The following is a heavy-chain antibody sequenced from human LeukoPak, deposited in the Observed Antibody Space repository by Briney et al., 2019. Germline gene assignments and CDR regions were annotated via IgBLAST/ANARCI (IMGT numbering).Heavy chain of an antibody. Sequence: PSETLSLTRAVSGDSISTTSPFWGWIRQPPGKGLEWIGRIHYSGSTFYNPSLKSRVTMSVDTSKNQFSLRLRSVTASDTAVYYCARHSSPETDYFDNWGQGTLVTVSS. V-gene: IGHV4-39*01. CDR3: ARHSSPETDYFDN. CDR2: IHYSGST. CDR1: GDSISTTSPF. J-gene: IGHJ4*02.